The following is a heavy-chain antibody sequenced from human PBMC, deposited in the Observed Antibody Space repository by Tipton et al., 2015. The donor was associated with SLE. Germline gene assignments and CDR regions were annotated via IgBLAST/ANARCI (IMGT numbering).Heavy chain of an antibody. J-gene: IGHJ5*02. CDR3: ASGPSSIAALTWFDP. D-gene: IGHD6-6*01. Sequence: TLSLTCTVSGGPLSSGDYHWSWIRQPPGKGLEWIGYIYYSGSTYYNPSLKSRVTISLDKSKNQFFLKLTSVTAADTAVYYCASGPSSIAALTWFDPWGQGTLVTVSS. V-gene: IGHV4-30-4*01. CDR2: IYYSGST. CDR1: GGPLSSGDYH.